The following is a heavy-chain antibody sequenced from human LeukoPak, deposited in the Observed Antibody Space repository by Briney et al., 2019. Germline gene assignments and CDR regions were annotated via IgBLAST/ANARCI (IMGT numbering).Heavy chain of an antibody. D-gene: IGHD5-12*01. CDR2: ICGSGGSR. CDR3: AKDHGDSGYGPRNIYC. J-gene: IGHJ4*02. CDR1: GFTLSSYA. Sequence: PGGSLSLSCSGSGFTLSSYAMSWVRQAPGRGLEWVSAICGSGGSRYYAGYVKGRFTISRDNSKNTLYLQMNSLRAEDTAVYYCAKDHGDSGYGPRNIYCWGQGTLVTVSS. V-gene: IGHV3-23*01.